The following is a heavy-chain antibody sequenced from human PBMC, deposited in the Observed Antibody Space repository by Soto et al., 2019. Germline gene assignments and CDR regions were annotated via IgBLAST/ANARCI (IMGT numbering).Heavy chain of an antibody. J-gene: IGHJ4*02. CDR3: ARDRLGEDQQPFDY. D-gene: IGHD6-13*01. Sequence: PSETLSLTCTVSGGSISPYFWSWLRQPAGKGLELIGRIYTNEHIHYNPQFRSRLTLSVDTSRNQFSLKLSSVTAADTAVYYCARDRLGEDQQPFDYWGQGTLVTVSS. V-gene: IGHV4-4*07. CDR2: IYTNEHI. CDR1: GGSISPYF.